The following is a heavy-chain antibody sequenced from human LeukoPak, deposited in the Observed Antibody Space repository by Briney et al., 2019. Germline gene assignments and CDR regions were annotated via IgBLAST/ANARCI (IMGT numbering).Heavy chain of an antibody. CDR2: ISYDGANK. J-gene: IGHJ6*02. Sequence: GRSLRLSCAASGFPFSSYGIHWVRQAPGKGLEWVAVISYDGANKYYADSVKGRFTISRDNSKNTLYLQMNSLRGDDTGMYFCAKGSSSSNYYYGLDVWGQGTTVTVSS. V-gene: IGHV3-30*18. CDR1: GFPFSSYG. D-gene: IGHD6-13*01. CDR3: AKGSSSSNYYYGLDV.